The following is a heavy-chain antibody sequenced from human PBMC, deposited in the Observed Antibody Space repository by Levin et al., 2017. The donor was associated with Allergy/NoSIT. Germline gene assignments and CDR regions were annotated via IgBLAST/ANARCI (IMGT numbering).Heavy chain of an antibody. CDR2: ISADGSRT. CDR1: GFTFSSYG. J-gene: IGHJ3*02. Sequence: GGSLRLSCAASGFTFSSYGLYWVRQAPGKGLEWVAIISADGSRTYYADSMKGRFTISRDNPQNMLYLQMSGLSAEDTAVYYCARRRTTGSSPDAFDIWGQGAMVTVSS. CDR3: ARRRTTGSSPDAFDI. V-gene: IGHV3-30-3*01. D-gene: IGHD1-1*01.